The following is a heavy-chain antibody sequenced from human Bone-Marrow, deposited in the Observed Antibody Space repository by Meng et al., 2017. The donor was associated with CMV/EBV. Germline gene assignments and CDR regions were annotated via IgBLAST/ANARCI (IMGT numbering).Heavy chain of an antibody. D-gene: IGHD6-13*01. J-gene: IGHJ6*02. CDR1: GFPFSDYY. CDR3: ARNSGSIAAAADYYYYGMDV. CDR2: ISSSGSTI. V-gene: IGHV3-11*04. Sequence: LSLTCAASGFPFSDYYMSWIRQAPGKGLEWVSYISSSGSTIYYADSVKGRFTISRDNAKNSLYLQMNSLRAEDTAVYYCARNSGSIAAAADYYYYGMDVWGQGTTVSVSS.